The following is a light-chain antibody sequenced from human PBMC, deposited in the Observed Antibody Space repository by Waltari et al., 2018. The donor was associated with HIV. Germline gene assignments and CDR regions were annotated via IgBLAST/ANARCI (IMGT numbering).Light chain of an antibody. CDR2: AAS. CDR3: QQLNSYPPT. V-gene: IGKV1-9*01. CDR1: QGISSY. J-gene: IGKJ4*01. Sequence: IRFSPFPSLLPGSVSGRVTITCRASQGISSYLAWYQQKPGKAPKLLIYAASTLQSAVPSRFSGSGSGTEFTLTISSLQPEDFATYYCQQLNSYPPTFGGGTKVEIK.